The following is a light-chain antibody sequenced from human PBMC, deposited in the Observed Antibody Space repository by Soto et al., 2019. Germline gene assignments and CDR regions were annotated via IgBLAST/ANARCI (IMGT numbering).Light chain of an antibody. CDR1: SSNIGAGYD. CDR2: GNS. V-gene: IGLV1-40*01. Sequence: QSVLTQPPSVSGAPGQRVTISCTGSSSNIGAGYDVRWYQQLPGTAPKLLIYGNSNRPSGVPDRFSGSKSGTSASLAITGLQAEDEADYYCQSYDSSLSGSKFGGGTKVTVL. CDR3: QSYDSSLSGSK. J-gene: IGLJ2*01.